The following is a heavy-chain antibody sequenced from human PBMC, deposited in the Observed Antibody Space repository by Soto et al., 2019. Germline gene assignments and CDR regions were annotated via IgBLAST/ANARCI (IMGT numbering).Heavy chain of an antibody. CDR2: ISGGGDTT. J-gene: IGHJ4*02. Sequence: GGSLRLSCAASGFTFNNYAMTWVRQAPGKGLEWVSAISGGGDTTSYADSVKGRFTVSRDGSKNTLHLQMSSLRAEGTALYYCAKGRGGSGSLTPRVDFWGQGTLVTVSS. V-gene: IGHV3-23*01. D-gene: IGHD3-10*01. CDR1: GFTFNNYA. CDR3: AKGRGGSGSLTPRVDF.